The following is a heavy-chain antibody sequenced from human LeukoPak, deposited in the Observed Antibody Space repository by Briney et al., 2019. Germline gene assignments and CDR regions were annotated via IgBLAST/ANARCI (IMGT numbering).Heavy chain of an antibody. D-gene: IGHD1-26*01. CDR3: AIEAIVGAPRGDY. CDR2: INHSGRT. J-gene: IGHJ4*02. Sequence: SETLSLTCAVYGGSLSNYYWIWIRQPPGKGLEWIGEINHSGRTHYNPSLKSRVTISIDTSKNQFSLKLSSVTAADTAVYYCAIEAIVGAPRGDYWGQGTLVTFSS. V-gene: IGHV4-34*01. CDR1: GGSLSNYY.